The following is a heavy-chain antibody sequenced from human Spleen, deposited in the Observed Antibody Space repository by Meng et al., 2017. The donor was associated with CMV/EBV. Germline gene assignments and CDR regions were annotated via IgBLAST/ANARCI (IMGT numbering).Heavy chain of an antibody. V-gene: IGHV1-18*04. CDR2: ISAYNGNT. J-gene: IGHJ4*02. CDR1: GYSFISYG. D-gene: IGHD1-26*01. Sequence: ASVKVSCKASGYSFISYGFSWVRQAPGQGLEWMGWISAYNGNTKYAQKLQGRVTMTTDTSTSTAYMELRSLRSDDTAVYYCARDPRELPDYWGQGTLVTVSS. CDR3: ARDPRELPDY.